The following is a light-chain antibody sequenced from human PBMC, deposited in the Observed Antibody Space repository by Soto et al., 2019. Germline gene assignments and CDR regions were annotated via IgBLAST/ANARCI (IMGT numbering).Light chain of an antibody. V-gene: IGLV2-14*01. CDR3: NSYTSSTTLV. J-gene: IGLJ2*01. CDR2: EVS. CDR1: SSDVGAYNC. Sequence: QSVLTQPASVSGSPGQSITISCSGTSSDVGAYNCVSWYQQHPGKAPKLMIYEVSNRPSGVSNRFSGSKSGNTASLTISGLQAEDEADYYCNSYTSSTTLVFGGGTKLTVL.